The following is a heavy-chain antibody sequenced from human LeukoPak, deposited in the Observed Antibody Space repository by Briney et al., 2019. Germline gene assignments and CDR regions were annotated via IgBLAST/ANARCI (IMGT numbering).Heavy chain of an antibody. J-gene: IGHJ5*02. V-gene: IGHV1-2*02. D-gene: IGHD5-18*01. CDR3: ARAFALGGAMVTSYWFDP. CDR1: GYTFTGYY. CDR2: INPNSGGT. Sequence: ASVKVSCKASGYTFTGYYMHWVRQAPGQGLEWMGWINPNSGGTKYAQKFQGRVTMTRDTSISTAYMELSRLRSDDTAVYYCARAFALGGAMVTSYWFDPWGQGTLVTVSS.